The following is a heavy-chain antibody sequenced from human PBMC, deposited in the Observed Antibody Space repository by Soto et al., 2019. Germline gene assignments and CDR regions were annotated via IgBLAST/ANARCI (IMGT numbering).Heavy chain of an antibody. Sequence: SETLSLTCTVSGGSISSYYWSWIRQPPGKGLEWIGYIYYSGGTNYNPSLKSRVTISVDTSKNQFSLKLSSVTAADTAVYYSARVAGPARRPFYYFDYWGQANLVTVS. V-gene: IGHV4-59*01. CDR3: ARVAGPARRPFYYFDY. D-gene: IGHD6-6*01. J-gene: IGHJ4*02. CDR1: GGSISSYY. CDR2: IYYSGGT.